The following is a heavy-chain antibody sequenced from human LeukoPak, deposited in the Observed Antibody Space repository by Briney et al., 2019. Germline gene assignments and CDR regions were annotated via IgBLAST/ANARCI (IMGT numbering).Heavy chain of an antibody. CDR3: AKDAAAPGSGGDFFDY. CDR1: GFTFSSNA. D-gene: IGHD3-10*01. J-gene: IGHJ4*02. CDR2: ITGDTGST. Sequence: GGSLRLSCAASGFTFSSNAMTWVRQAPGKGLEWVSVITGDTGSTHYADSVRGRFTISRDNSRNTLSLQMNSLRAADTAVYYCAKDAAAPGSGGDFFDYWGQGTLVTVSS. V-gene: IGHV3-23*01.